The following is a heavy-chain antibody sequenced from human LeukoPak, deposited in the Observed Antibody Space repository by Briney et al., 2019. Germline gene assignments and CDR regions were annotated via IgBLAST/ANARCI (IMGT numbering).Heavy chain of an antibody. V-gene: IGHV4-30-2*01. CDR1: GGSISSGGYY. D-gene: IGHD6-19*01. J-gene: IGHJ4*02. Sequence: SQTLSLTCTVSGGSISSGGYYWSWIRQPPGKGLEWIGYIYHSGSTYYNPSLKSRVTISVDRSKNQFSLKLSSVTAADTAVYYCASGSRSYFDYWGQGTLVTVSS. CDR2: IYHSGST. CDR3: ASGSRSYFDY.